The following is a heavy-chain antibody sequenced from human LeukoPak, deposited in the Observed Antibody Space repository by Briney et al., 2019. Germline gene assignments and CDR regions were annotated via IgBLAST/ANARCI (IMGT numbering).Heavy chain of an antibody. Sequence: SETLSLTCTVSGCSVTSGSYYWVWIPQPPGKGLVWSGSITCSGNTYSSASLGRRVTFCFDASETPFPLRFNLVTAADTAVYCCARRLSAHRMSTNSYFHSWGQGILVTVSS. CDR3: ARRLSAHRMSTNSYFHS. CDR2: ITCSGNT. J-gene: IGHJ4*02. D-gene: IGHD1-1*01. V-gene: IGHV4-39*02. CDR1: GCSVTSGSYY.